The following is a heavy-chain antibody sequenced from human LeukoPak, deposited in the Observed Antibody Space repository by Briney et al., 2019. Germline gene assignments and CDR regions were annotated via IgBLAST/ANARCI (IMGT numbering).Heavy chain of an antibody. CDR2: INHSGST. J-gene: IGHJ6*02. V-gene: IGHV4-34*01. Sequence: SETLSPTCAVYGGSFSGYYWSWIRQPPGKGLEWIGEINHSGSTNYNPSLKSRVTISVDTSKNQFSLKLSSVTAADTAVYYCAGHPGYYYYGMDVWGQGTTVTVSS. CDR1: GGSFSGYY. CDR3: AGHPGYYYYGMDV.